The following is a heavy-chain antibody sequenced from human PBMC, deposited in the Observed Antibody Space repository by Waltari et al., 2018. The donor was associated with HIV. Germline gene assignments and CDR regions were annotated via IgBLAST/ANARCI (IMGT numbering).Heavy chain of an antibody. CDR3: ARDPEGYTLGGGDFDY. J-gene: IGHJ4*02. Sequence: EVQLVESGGGLVQPGGSLRISCAVSGFTFRNYWMTWVRQAPGKGREWVANIKEDGSEKYYVDSVKGRFTISRDNAKKSLYLQMNSLRVEDTAVYYCARDPEGYTLGGGDFDYWGQGTLVTVSS. CDR1: GFTFRNYW. CDR2: IKEDGSEK. D-gene: IGHD5-12*01. V-gene: IGHV3-7*01.